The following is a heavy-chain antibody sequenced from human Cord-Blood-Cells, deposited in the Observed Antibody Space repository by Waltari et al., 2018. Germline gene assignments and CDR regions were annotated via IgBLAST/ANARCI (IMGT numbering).Heavy chain of an antibody. CDR3: AREGVTGDDAFDI. V-gene: IGHV1-3*01. J-gene: IGHJ3*02. CDR1: GYTFTSYA. Sequence: QVQLVQSGAEVKQHGASVKVSCKASGYTFTSYAMHWVGQATGPRLEWMGWINAGNGNTKYSQKFQGRVTITRDTSASTAYRELSSLRSEDTAVYYGAREGVTGDDAFDIWGQGTMVTVSS. CDR2: INAGNGNT. D-gene: IGHD7-27*01.